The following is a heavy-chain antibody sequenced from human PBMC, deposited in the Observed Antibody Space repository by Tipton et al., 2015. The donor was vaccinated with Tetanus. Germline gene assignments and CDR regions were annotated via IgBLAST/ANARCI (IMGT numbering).Heavy chain of an antibody. J-gene: IGHJ3*01. D-gene: IGHD2-2*01. CDR1: GASFSDYY. Sequence: TLSLTCAVYGASFSDYYWSWIRQAPGKGLEWIAYIFHSGSTNYSHSLKSRVAISMDTSKNQISLKLSSVTAADTAVYYCASRSYCSSSRCFDAFDLWGQGTMVAVSS. V-gene: IGHV4-34*12. CDR3: ASRSYCSSSRCFDAFDL. CDR2: IFHSGST.